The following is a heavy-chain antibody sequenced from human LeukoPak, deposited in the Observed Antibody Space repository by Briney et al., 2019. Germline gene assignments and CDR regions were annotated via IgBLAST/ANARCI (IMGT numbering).Heavy chain of an antibody. Sequence: GGSLRLSCAASGFTFSSYSMNWVRQAPGKGGEGVSSMSSSSRYIYYADSVKGGFTISRDNAKNSLYLQMNSLRAEDTAVYYCARVLLSFGEFNQGFDYGGQGTLVTVS. CDR1: GFTFSSYS. V-gene: IGHV3-21*01. CDR3: ARVLLSFGEFNQGFDY. D-gene: IGHD3-10*01. CDR2: MSSSSRYI. J-gene: IGHJ4*02.